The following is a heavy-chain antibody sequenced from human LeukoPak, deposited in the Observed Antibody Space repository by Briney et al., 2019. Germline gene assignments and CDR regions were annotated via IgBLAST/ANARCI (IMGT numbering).Heavy chain of an antibody. D-gene: IGHD2-15*01. V-gene: IGHV3-33*01. CDR1: GFTFNTYG. Sequence: SGGSLRLSCAASGFTFNTYGMNWVRQAPGKGLEWVAIIWYDGSDKYYAESVKGRFTISRDNSKNTMYLQLNSLRAEDTAVYYCARVGCTGGSCLAYNYYAMDVWGQGTTVTVSS. CDR3: ARVGCTGGSCLAYNYYAMDV. CDR2: IWYDGSDK. J-gene: IGHJ6*02.